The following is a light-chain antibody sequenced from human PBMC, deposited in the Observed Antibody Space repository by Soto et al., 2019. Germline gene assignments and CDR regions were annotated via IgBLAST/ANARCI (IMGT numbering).Light chain of an antibody. J-gene: IGKJ1*01. CDR1: QSISNW. CDR3: QHFSNYPWT. CDR2: RAS. Sequence: DIQMTQSPSTLSASVGDRVTITCRASQSISNWLAWYQQKPGQAPKLLIYRASSLESGVPSRFSGSGSGTEFTITLRSLQPDDIATFSCQHFSNYPWTFGQGTKVEIK. V-gene: IGKV1-5*03.